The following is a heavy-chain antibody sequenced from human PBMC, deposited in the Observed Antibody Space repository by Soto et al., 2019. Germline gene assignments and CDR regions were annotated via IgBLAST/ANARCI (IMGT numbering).Heavy chain of an antibody. CDR3: AREARITMVRGVLDY. V-gene: IGHV1-3*01. J-gene: IGHJ4*02. CDR1: GYTFTSYA. D-gene: IGHD3-10*01. CDR2: INAGNGNT. Sequence: QVQLVQSGAEVKKPGASVKVSCKASGYTFTSYAMHWVRQAPGQRLEWMGWINAGNGNTKYSQKFQGRVTITRDTSAGTAYMELSSLRSEDTAVYYCAREARITMVRGVLDYWGQGTLVTVSS.